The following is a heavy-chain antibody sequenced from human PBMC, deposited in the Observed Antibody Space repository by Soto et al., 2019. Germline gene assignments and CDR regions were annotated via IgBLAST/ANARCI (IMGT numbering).Heavy chain of an antibody. CDR3: ARGGQWLVHSSLGVSWFDP. V-gene: IGHV5-10-1*03. CDR1: GYSFTSYW. CDR2: IDPSDSYT. J-gene: IGHJ5*02. D-gene: IGHD6-19*01. Sequence: EVQLVQSGAEVKKPGESLRISCKGSGYSFTSYWISWVRQMPGKGLEWMGRIDPSDSYTNYSPSFQGHVTISADKSISTAYLQWSSLKASDTAMYYCARGGQWLVHSSLGVSWFDPWGQGTLVTVSS.